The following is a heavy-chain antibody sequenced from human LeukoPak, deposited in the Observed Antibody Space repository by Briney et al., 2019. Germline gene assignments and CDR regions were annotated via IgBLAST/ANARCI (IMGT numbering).Heavy chain of an antibody. CDR1: GGSISSSSYY. J-gene: IGHJ4*02. V-gene: IGHV4-39*07. CDR2: IYYSGST. D-gene: IGHD5-18*01. CDR3: ARDPLSMRGYSYDLDGY. Sequence: PSETLSLTCTVSGGSISSSSYYWGWIRQPPGKGLEWIGSIYYSGSTYYNPSLKSRVTISVDTSKNQFSLKLSSVTAADTAVYYCARDPLSMRGYSYDLDGYWGQGTLVTVSS.